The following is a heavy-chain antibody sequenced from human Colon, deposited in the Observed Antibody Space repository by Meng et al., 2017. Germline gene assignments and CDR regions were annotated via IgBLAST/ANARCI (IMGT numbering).Heavy chain of an antibody. V-gene: IGHV1-2*02. CDR2: VKSSTGVT. CDR3: ARGVGSSWFDP. CDR1: RYPCTDKT. D-gene: IGHD6-13*01. J-gene: IGHJ5*02. Sequence: QVLLVWSGAEVKVPGASVKVSCNASRYPCTDKTVPWVRQAPGQGREWLAGVKSSTGVTTYPQKFQGRVTMTRDASISPVYMDLTRLRSDDTAVYYCARGVGSSWFDPWGQGTLVTVSS.